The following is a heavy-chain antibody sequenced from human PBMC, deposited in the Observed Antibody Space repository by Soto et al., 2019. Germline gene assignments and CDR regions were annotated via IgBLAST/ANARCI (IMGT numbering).Heavy chain of an antibody. CDR3: ARGYYDSSGYYWVFDY. CDR1: GFTFSSYS. J-gene: IGHJ4*02. Sequence: EVQLVESGGGLVQPGGSLRLSCAASGFTFSSYSMNWVRQAPGKGLEWVSYISSSSSTIYYADSVKGRFTISRDNAKNSLYLQMNSRRAEDTAVYYCARGYYDSSGYYWVFDYWGQGTLVTVSS. D-gene: IGHD3-22*01. V-gene: IGHV3-48*01. CDR2: ISSSSSTI.